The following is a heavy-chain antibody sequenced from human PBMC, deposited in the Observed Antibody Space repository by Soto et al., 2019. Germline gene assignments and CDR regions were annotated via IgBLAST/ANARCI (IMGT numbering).Heavy chain of an antibody. V-gene: IGHV1-58*01. CDR3: AADRWYPTYYYDSSGYSDY. J-gene: IGHJ4*02. Sequence: SVKVSCKASGFTFTSSAVQWVRQARGQRLEWIGWIVVGSGNTNYAQKFQERVTITRDMSTSTAYMELSSLRSEDTAVYYCAADRWYPTYYYDSSGYSDYWGQGTLVTVSS. D-gene: IGHD3-22*01. CDR2: IVVGSGNT. CDR1: GFTFTSSA.